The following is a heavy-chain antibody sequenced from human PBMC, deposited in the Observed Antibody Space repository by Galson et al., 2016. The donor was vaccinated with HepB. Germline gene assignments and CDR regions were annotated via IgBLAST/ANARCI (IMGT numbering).Heavy chain of an antibody. V-gene: IGHV3-30*03. CDR3: ARDYSYSTTWPFFDK. Sequence: SLRLSCAVSGFTFSGFDMHWVRQAPGKGPEWVARISFYGRKQDYTSSVKGRFTISREKSGNTLYLQMHNLRAEDTDVYFCARDYSYSTTWPFFDKSGQGTLVTVSS. CDR2: ISFYGRKQ. CDR1: GFTFSGFD. D-gene: IGHD6-13*01. J-gene: IGHJ4*02.